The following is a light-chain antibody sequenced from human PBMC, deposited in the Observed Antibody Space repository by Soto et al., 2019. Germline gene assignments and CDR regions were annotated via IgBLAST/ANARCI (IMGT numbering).Light chain of an antibody. CDR3: QQYYDWPYT. Sequence: EIVMTQSPATLSVSPGERATLSCGASQSVSINLAWYQQKPGQVPRLLIYGASTRATGIPARFSGSGSGKEFTLTISSLQSEDFEVYYCQQYYDWPYTFGQGTKLEIK. CDR1: QSVSIN. CDR2: GAS. J-gene: IGKJ2*01. V-gene: IGKV3-15*01.